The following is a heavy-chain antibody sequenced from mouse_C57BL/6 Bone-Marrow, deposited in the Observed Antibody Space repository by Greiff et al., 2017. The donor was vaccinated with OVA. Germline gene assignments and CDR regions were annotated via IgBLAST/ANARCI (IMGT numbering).Heavy chain of an antibody. Sequence: DVMLVESGGGLVQPGGSLKLSCAASGFTFSDYYMYWVRQTPEKRLEWVAYISNGGGSTYYPDTVKGRFTISRDNAKNTLYLQMSRLKSEDTAMYYCARKEYSNWFAYWGQGTLVTVSA. D-gene: IGHD2-5*01. CDR2: ISNGGGST. CDR1: GFTFSDYY. CDR3: ARKEYSNWFAY. V-gene: IGHV5-12*01. J-gene: IGHJ3*01.